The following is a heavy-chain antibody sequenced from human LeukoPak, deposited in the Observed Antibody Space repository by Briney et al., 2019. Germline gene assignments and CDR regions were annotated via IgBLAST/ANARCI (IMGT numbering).Heavy chain of an antibody. CDR3: ARGAPSTAWLVTPFDY. J-gene: IGHJ4*02. D-gene: IGHD6-19*01. V-gene: IGHV4-39*07. Sequence: SETLSLTCTVSGGSISSSSYYWGWLRQPPGKGLEWIGSIYYSGSTYYNPSLKSRVTISVDTSKNQFSLKLSSVTAADTAVYYCARGAPSTAWLVTPFDYWGQGTLVTVSS. CDR2: IYYSGST. CDR1: GGSISSSSYY.